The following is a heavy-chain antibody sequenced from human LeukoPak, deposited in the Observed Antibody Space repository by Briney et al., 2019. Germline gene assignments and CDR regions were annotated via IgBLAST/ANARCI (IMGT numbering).Heavy chain of an antibody. J-gene: IGHJ4*02. V-gene: IGHV3-74*01. CDR2: INGDGSST. Sequence: GGSLRLSCAASGFTFSSYWMHWVRQAPGKGLVWVSRINGDGSSTSYADSVKGRFTISRDNAKNTLYLQMNSLRAEDTAVYYCGSSIAAPLDPRWGQGTLVTVSS. CDR1: GFTFSSYW. D-gene: IGHD6-6*01. CDR3: GSSIAAPLDPR.